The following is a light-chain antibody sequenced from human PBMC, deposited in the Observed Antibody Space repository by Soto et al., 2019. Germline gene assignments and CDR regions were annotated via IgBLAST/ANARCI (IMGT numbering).Light chain of an antibody. CDR1: QGISNW. Sequence: DIQMTQSPSSVSASVGDRVTITCRASQGISNWLAWYQQKAGKAPKLLIYKASSLESGVPSRFSGSGSGTEFTLTISSLQPDDFATYYCQQYKSYSVWTFGQGTKVEIK. V-gene: IGKV1-5*03. J-gene: IGKJ1*01. CDR2: KAS. CDR3: QQYKSYSVWT.